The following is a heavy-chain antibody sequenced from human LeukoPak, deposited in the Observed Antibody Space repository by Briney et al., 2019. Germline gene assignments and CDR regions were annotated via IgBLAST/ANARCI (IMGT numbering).Heavy chain of an antibody. CDR1: GDSVSSNSSA. J-gene: IGHJ4*02. V-gene: IGHV6-1*01. CDR2: TYYRSKWSN. D-gene: IGHD3-9*01. Sequence: SQTLSLTCAISGDSVSSNSSAWNWIRQSPSRGLEWLGRTYYRSKWSNDFALSVKDRITFKTDTSKNQVSLQLTSVTPEDTAVYYCARTVATFYDILTGYDVFDSWGQGTLVTVFS. CDR3: ARTVATFYDILTGYDVFDS.